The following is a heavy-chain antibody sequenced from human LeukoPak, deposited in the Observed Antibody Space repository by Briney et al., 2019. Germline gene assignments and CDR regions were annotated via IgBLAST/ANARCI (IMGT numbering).Heavy chain of an antibody. CDR3: ARGYWNYDY. CDR2: INHSGST. Sequence: PGGTLRLSCAASGFTFSSYGMSWIRQPPGKGLEWIGEINHSGSTNYNPSLKSRVTISVDTSKNQFSLKLSPVTAADTAVYYCARGYWNYDYWGQGTLVTVSS. D-gene: IGHD1-7*01. J-gene: IGHJ4*02. CDR1: GFTFSSYG. V-gene: IGHV4-34*01.